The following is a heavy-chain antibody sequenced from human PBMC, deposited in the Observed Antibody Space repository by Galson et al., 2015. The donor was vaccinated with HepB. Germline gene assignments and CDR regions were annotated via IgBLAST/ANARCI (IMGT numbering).Heavy chain of an antibody. CDR2: ISAYNGNT. V-gene: IGHV1-18*01. J-gene: IGHJ3*02. D-gene: IGHD1-26*01. Sequence: SVKVSCKASGYTFTSYGISWVRQAPGQGLEWMGRISAYNGNTNYAQKLQGRVTKTTDTSTSTAYMELRSLRSDDTAVYYCARDSGSYWAFDIWGQGTMVTVSS. CDR1: GYTFTSYG. CDR3: ARDSGSYWAFDI.